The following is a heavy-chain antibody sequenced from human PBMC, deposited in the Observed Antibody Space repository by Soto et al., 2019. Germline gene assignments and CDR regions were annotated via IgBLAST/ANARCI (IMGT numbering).Heavy chain of an antibody. Sequence: SETLSLTCTVSGGSVSSGSYYWSWIRQPPGKGLEWIGYIYYSGSTNYNPSLKSRVTISVDTSKNQFSLKLSSVTAADTAVYYCVSSDSSGFSNNRFDPWGQGALVTVSS. CDR3: VSSDSSGFSNNRFDP. J-gene: IGHJ5*02. CDR2: IYYSGST. D-gene: IGHD3-22*01. CDR1: GGSVSSGSYY. V-gene: IGHV4-61*01.